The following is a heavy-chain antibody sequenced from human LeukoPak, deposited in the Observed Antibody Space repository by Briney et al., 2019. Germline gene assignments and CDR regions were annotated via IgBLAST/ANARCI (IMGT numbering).Heavy chain of an antibody. J-gene: IGHJ5*02. CDR3: ARGREMATIEIEIMAFDP. CDR1: GYSITNDYY. CDR2: IYYSGST. V-gene: IGHV4-38-2*02. D-gene: IGHD5-24*01. Sequence: SETLSLTCTVSGYSITNDYYWGWIRQPPGKGLEWIGRIYYSGSTYYNPSLKSRVTISVDTSKNQFSLKLSSVTAADTAVYYCARGREMATIEIEIMAFDPWGQGTLVTVSS.